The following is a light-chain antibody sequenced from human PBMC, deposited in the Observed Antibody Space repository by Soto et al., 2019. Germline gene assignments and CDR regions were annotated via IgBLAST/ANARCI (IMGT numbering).Light chain of an antibody. J-gene: IGLJ1*01. V-gene: IGLV2-14*01. CDR2: EVS. Sequence: QSALTQPASVSVSPGQSITISCTGSSSDIGAYNYVSWFQQYPGKAPKLIIPEVSNRPSGVSNRFSGSKSGTAASLTISGLQTEDEADYFCFSFTTDWTHVFGTGTKVTV. CDR3: FSFTTDWTHV. CDR1: SSDIGAYNY.